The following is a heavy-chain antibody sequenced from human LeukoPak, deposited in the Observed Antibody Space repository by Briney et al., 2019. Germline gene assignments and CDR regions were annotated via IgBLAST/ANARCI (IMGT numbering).Heavy chain of an antibody. J-gene: IGHJ4*02. D-gene: IGHD6-19*01. CDR3: ARESNSGWYTGGVDH. CDR1: GGSISSGSYY. Sequence: SETLSLTCTVSGGSISSGSYYWSWIRQPAGKGLEWIGRIYTSGSTNYNPSLKSRVAISVDTSKNQFSLKLSSVTAADTAIYYCARESNSGWYTGGVDHWGPGTLVTVSS. CDR2: IYTSGST. V-gene: IGHV4-61*02.